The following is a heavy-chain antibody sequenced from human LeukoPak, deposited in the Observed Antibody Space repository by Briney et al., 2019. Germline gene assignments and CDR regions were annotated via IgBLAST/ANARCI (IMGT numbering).Heavy chain of an antibody. D-gene: IGHD5-18*01. V-gene: IGHV3-30*02. CDR2: IRYDGSNK. CDR3: AKDWGYRYGFFDY. CDR1: GFTFSSYG. J-gene: IGHJ4*02. Sequence: GGSLRLSCAASGFTFSSYGMHWVRQAPGKGLEWVAFIRYDGSNKYYADSVKGRFTISRDNSKNTLYLQMNSLRAEDTAVYYCAKDWGYRYGFFDYWGQGTLVTVSS.